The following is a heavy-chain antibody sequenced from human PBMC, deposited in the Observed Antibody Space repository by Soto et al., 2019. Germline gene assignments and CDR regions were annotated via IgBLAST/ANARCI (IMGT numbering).Heavy chain of an antibody. D-gene: IGHD6-13*01. CDR3: ARGSSSWWFDY. J-gene: IGHJ4*02. CDR1: GGSISNSY. CDR2: IYHSGST. V-gene: IGHV4-59*08. Sequence: QVQLQESGPGLVKPSETLSLTCTVSGGSISNSYWSWIRQPPGKGLEWIGNIYHSGSTDYNPSLKSRVTISVDTSKNPFSLKLSSVTATDTAVYYCARGSSSWWFDYWGQGTLVTVSS.